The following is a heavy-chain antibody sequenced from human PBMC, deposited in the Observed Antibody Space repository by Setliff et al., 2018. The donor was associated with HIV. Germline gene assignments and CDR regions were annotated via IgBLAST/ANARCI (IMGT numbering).Heavy chain of an antibody. CDR3: AMTGSNLYGDYYDAFDI. D-gene: IGHD4-17*01. V-gene: IGHV4-38-2*01. Sequence: PSETLSLTCAVSGYSISRGYYWGWIRQPPGKGLEWIGSISHSGSTYYNPSLKSRVTISVDTSKNQFSLKLSSVTAADTAVYYCAMTGSNLYGDYYDAFDIWGQGTMVTVSS. CDR2: ISHSGST. J-gene: IGHJ3*02. CDR1: GYSISRGYY.